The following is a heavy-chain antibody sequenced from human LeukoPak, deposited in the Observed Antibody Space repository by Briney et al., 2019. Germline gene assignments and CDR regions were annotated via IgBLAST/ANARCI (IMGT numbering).Heavy chain of an antibody. Sequence: GESLRLSCTASGFTFSSYAMTWVRQAPGKGLEWVSGISISGASTYYADSVKGRFTISRDNSKNTLYLQMNSLRAEDTAIYYCAKRDWYFEVWGRGTLVTVSS. J-gene: IGHJ2*01. CDR2: ISISGAST. CDR3: AKRDWYFEV. CDR1: GFTFSSYA. V-gene: IGHV3-23*01.